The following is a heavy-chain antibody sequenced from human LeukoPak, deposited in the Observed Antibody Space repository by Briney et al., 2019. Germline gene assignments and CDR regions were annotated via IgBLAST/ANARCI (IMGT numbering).Heavy chain of an antibody. CDR1: GFTFSSYG. V-gene: IGHV3-30*02. CDR2: IRYDGSNK. Sequence: GGSLRLSCAASGFTFSSYGMHWVRRAPGKGLEWVAFIRYDGSNKYYADSVKGRFTISRDNSKNTLYLQMNSLRAEDTAVYYCAKTAEFGRYFDYWGQGTLVTVSS. CDR3: AKTAEFGRYFDY. J-gene: IGHJ4*02. D-gene: IGHD3-3*01.